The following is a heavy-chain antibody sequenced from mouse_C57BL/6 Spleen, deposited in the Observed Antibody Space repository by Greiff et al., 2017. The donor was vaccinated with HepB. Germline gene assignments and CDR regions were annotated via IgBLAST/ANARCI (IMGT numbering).Heavy chain of an antibody. D-gene: IGHD1-1*01. V-gene: IGHV1-80*01. J-gene: IGHJ4*01. CDR1: GYAFSSYW. CDR3: ARVVAHYYAMDY. CDR2: IYPGDGDT. Sequence: QVQLQQSGAELVKPGASVKISCKASGYAFSSYWMNWVKQRPGTGLEWIGQIYPGDGDTNYNGKFKGKATLTADKSSSTAYMQLSSLTSEDSAVYFCARVVAHYYAMDYWGQGTSVTVSS.